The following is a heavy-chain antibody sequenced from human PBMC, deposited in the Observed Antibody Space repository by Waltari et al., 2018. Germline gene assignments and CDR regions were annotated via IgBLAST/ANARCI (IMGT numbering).Heavy chain of an antibody. CDR3: ARDSNWNYNYYYYMDV. CDR2: IYTSGST. CDR1: GGSISSYY. V-gene: IGHV4-4*07. D-gene: IGHD1-7*01. J-gene: IGHJ6*03. Sequence: QVQPQESGPGLVKPSETLSLTCTVSGGSISSYYWSWIRQPAGKGLDVIGRIYTSGSTNYNPSLKSRVTMSVDTSKNQFSLKLSSVTAADTAVYYCARDSNWNYNYYYYMDVWGKGTTVTISS.